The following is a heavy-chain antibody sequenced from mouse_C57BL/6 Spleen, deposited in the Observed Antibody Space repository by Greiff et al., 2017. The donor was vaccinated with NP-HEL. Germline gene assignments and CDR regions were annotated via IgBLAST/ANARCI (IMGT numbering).Heavy chain of an antibody. CDR1: GFNIKNTY. CDR2: IDPANGNT. J-gene: IGHJ1*03. CDR3: SRESHYYGSSYPWYFDV. D-gene: IGHD1-1*01. Sequence: VQLQQSVAELVRPGASVKLSCTASGFNIKNTYMHWVKQRPEQGLEWIGRIDPANGNTKYAPKFQGKATITADTSSNTAYLQLSSLTSEDTAIYYCSRESHYYGSSYPWYFDVWGTGTTVTVSS. V-gene: IGHV14-3*01.